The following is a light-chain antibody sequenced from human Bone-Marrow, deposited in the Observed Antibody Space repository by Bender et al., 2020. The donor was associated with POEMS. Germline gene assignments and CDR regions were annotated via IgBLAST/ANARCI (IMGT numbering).Light chain of an antibody. CDR1: SSDVGGYNY. CDR3: CSLAGGSTLV. CDR2: DVS. Sequence: QSALTQPASVSGSPGQSVTISCAGTSSDVGGYNYVSWYQQHPGKAPKLMIYDVSNRPSGMSTRFSGSKSGNTASLTISGLEADVEAAYYCCSLAGGSTLVLGGGTKLTVL. V-gene: IGLV2-14*01. J-gene: IGLJ3*02.